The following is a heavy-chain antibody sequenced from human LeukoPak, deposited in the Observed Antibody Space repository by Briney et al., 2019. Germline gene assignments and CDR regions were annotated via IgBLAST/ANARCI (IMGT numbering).Heavy chain of an antibody. Sequence: SVKVSCKASGGTFSSYAISWVRQAPGQGLEWMGGIIPIFGTANYAQKFQGRVTITTDESTSTAYMELSSLRSDDTAVYYCARGMAYSSSSGGWFDPWGQGTLVTVSS. J-gene: IGHJ5*02. CDR2: IIPIFGTA. D-gene: IGHD6-6*01. V-gene: IGHV1-69*05. CDR1: GGTFSSYA. CDR3: ARGMAYSSSSGGWFDP.